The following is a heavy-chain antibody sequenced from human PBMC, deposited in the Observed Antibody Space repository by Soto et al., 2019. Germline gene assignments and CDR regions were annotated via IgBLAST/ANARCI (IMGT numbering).Heavy chain of an antibody. Sequence: PVGSLRLSCAASGFTCSSYDMSWVRQAPGKGLEWVSTILVRGSTHYPDSVKGWFTISRDNSKNTLFLQMNSLKTEDTAVYYCARAPRAVNGMYYYYGMDVWGQGTTVTVSS. V-gene: IGHV3-23*01. J-gene: IGHJ6*02. CDR2: ILVRGST. CDR3: ARAPRAVNGMYYYYGMDV. CDR1: GFTCSSYD. D-gene: IGHD3-22*01.